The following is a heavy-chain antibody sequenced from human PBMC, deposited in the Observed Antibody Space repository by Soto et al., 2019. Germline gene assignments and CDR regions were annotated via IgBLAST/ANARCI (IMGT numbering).Heavy chain of an antibody. V-gene: IGHV3-53*01. CDR2: ISSGDTT. D-gene: IGHD2-15*01. Sequence: EVQLVESGGGLIQPGESLRLSCAASGFSVSINYMSWVRQAPGKGLEWVSVISSGDTTYYADSVKGRFTISKDNSKNTLYLQMNSLRAEDTAVXYCARGHCSXGGXYSGXXMDVWGQGTTVTVS. J-gene: IGHJ6*02. CDR1: GFSVSINY. CDR3: ARGHCSXGGXYSGXXMDV.